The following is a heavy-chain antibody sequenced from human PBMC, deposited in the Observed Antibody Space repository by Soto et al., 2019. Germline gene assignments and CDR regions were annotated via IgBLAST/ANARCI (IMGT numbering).Heavy chain of an antibody. J-gene: IGHJ4*02. CDR2: ISGSGGST. CDR3: AILPDPTYYYDSSGYYPYY. V-gene: IGHV3-23*01. Sequence: GGSLRLSCAASGFTFSSYGMSWVRQAPGKGLEWVSGISGSGGSTYYADSVKGRFTISRDNSKNTLYLQMNSLRAEDTAVYYCAILPDPTYYYDSSGYYPYYWGQGTLVTVSS. CDR1: GFTFSSYG. D-gene: IGHD3-22*01.